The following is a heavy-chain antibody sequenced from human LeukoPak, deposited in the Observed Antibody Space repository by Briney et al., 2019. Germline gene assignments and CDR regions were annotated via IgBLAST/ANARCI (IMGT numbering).Heavy chain of an antibody. CDR3: AKDSGGLVGDYFDY. CDR1: GFTFEDYA. Sequence: SLRLSCAASGFTFEDYAMYRVPQAPGKGLEWVSGFSWNSGSIGYADSVKGRFTISRDNAKNSLYLQMNSLRAEDMALYYCAKDSGGLVGDYFDYWGQGTLVTVSS. D-gene: IGHD2-8*02. J-gene: IGHJ4*02. CDR2: FSWNSGSI. V-gene: IGHV3-9*03.